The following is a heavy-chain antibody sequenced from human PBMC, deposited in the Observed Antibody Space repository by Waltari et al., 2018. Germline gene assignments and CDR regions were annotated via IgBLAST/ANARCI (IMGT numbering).Heavy chain of an antibody. J-gene: IGHJ4*02. CDR1: GFTVSSNY. CDR2: IIPIFGTA. D-gene: IGHD1-26*01. CDR3: AREYRSGRYFDY. V-gene: IGHV1-69*01. Sequence: VQLVESGGGLIQPGGYLRLSCAASGFTVSSNYMRWVRQAPGKGLEWMGGIIPIFGTANYAQKFQGRVTITADESTSTAYMELSSLRSEDTAVYYCAREYRSGRYFDYWGQGTLVTVSS.